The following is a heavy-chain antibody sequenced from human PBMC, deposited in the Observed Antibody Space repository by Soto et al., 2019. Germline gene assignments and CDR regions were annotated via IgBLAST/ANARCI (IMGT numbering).Heavy chain of an antibody. Sequence: QVQLVQSGAELKKPGASVKISCQASGYTLINYAIYWVRQAPGQGLEWMGWVNGGDDNTRYSQKFQSRLTITRDILGSTFSMELNSPRFEDTAVYYCARERDPTGPYFGPWGQGTLVTVSS. D-gene: IGHD1-1*01. V-gene: IGHV1-3*01. CDR1: GYTLINYA. J-gene: IGHJ5*02. CDR3: ARERDPTGPYFGP. CDR2: VNGGDDNT.